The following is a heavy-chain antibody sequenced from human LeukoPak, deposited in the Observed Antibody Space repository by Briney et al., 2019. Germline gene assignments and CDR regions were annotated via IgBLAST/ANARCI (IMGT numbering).Heavy chain of an antibody. J-gene: IGHJ4*02. V-gene: IGHV3-30*12. CDR2: ISYDGSNK. CDR3: ARVYQGVSLFDGIDY. D-gene: IGHD3-10*01. CDR1: GFTFSSYG. Sequence: GGSLRLSCAASGFTFSSYGIHWVRQAPGKGLEWVTFISYDGSNKYHADSVKGRFTISRDNSKNTVYLQMNSLRAEDTAVYYCARVYQGVSLFDGIDYWGQGTLVTVSS.